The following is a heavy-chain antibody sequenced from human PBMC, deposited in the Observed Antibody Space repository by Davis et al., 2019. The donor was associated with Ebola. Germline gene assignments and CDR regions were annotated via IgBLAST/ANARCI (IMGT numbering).Heavy chain of an antibody. J-gene: IGHJ5*02. Sequence: PGGSLRLSCAASGFTFDDYAMHWVRQAPGKGLEWVSLISWDGDSTYYADSVKGRFTISRDNARNSLYLQMNSLRGEDTAFYYCAKGRTIPLALDLWGQGTLVTVSS. V-gene: IGHV3-43D*03. CDR3: AKGRTIPLALDL. CDR2: ISWDGDST. D-gene: IGHD2-2*02. CDR1: GFTFDDYA.